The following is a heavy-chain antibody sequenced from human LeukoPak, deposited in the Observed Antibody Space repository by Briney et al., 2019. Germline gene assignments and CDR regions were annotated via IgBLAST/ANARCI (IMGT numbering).Heavy chain of an antibody. CDR3: ARDELPGHFDY. V-gene: IGHV1-18*01. CDR1: GYTFTSYG. D-gene: IGHD4-23*01. J-gene: IGHJ4*02. Sequence: ASVRVSCKASGYTFTSYGISWVRQAPGQGLEWMGWISAYNGNTNHAQKLQGRVTLTTDTPTRTAYVELRSLRSDDTAVYYCARDELPGHFDYWGQGTLVTVSS. CDR2: ISAYNGNT.